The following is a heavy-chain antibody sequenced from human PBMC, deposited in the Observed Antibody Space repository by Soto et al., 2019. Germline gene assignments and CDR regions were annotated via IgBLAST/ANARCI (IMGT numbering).Heavy chain of an antibody. V-gene: IGHV3-64*01. D-gene: IGHD1-1*01. CDR3: ARARYNWNYYFDY. Sequence: GGSLRLSCAASGFTFSSYAMHWVRQAPGKGLEYVSAISSNGGGTYYANSVKGRFTISRDNSKNTLYLQMGSLRAEDMAVYYCARARYNWNYYFDYWGQGTLVTVSS. J-gene: IGHJ4*02. CDR1: GFTFSSYA. CDR2: ISSNGGGT.